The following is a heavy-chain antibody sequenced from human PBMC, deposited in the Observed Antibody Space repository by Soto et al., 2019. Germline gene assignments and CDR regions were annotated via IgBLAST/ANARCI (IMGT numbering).Heavy chain of an antibody. V-gene: IGHV1-18*01. Sequence: QVQLVQSGAEVKKPGASVKVSCKASGYSFLSYDISWVRQAPGQGLEWMGWISTDNGNTNYAQKVQGRVTMTTDTSTRTAYMELRSLRSDDTAVYYCARGMDDAFDIWGKGKMVTVSS. J-gene: IGHJ3*02. CDR3: ARGMDDAFDI. CDR1: GYSFLSYD. CDR2: ISTDNGNT.